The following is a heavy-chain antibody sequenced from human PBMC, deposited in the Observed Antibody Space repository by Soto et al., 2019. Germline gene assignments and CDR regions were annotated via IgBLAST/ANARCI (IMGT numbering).Heavy chain of an antibody. CDR1: GGTFSTYA. V-gene: IGHV1-69*06. CDR3: ARDGVQFLYKNYFGT. CDR2: ILPIFNKT. Sequence: QVPLVQSGADVKKPGSSVRVSCKASGGTFSTYAINWVRQAPGHGLEWMGVILPIFNKTHYAQNFQGRVTIIADKSTSTSYMELSSLRSDDTAVYYCARDGVQFLYKNYFGTWGQGTLVTVSS. J-gene: IGHJ5*02. D-gene: IGHD3-3*01.